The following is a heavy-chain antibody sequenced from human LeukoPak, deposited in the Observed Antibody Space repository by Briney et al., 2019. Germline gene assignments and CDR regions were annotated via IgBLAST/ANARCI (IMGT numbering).Heavy chain of an antibody. J-gene: IGHJ6*03. CDR2: ISSRSTNI. D-gene: IGHD6-19*01. CDR3: ARDAQWLVPEGYFYYMDV. Sequence: GGSLRLSCAGSGVTFSGYSMNWFRQAPGKGLERVSSISSRSTNIFYADSVKGRFTISRDNAKNSLYLQMNSLGAEDAAVYYCARDAQWLVPEGYFYYMDVWGKGTTVTVSS. CDR1: GVTFSGYS. V-gene: IGHV3-21*01.